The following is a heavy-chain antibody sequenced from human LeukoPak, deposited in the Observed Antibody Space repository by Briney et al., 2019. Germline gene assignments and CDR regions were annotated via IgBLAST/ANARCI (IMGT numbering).Heavy chain of an antibody. Sequence: GSSVKVSCKASGGTFSSYAISWVRQAPGQGLEWMGGIIPIFGAANYAQKFQGRVTITTDESTSTAYMELSSLRSEDTAVYYCARGYRQRGQWSGNYYFDYWGQGTLVTVSS. V-gene: IGHV1-69*05. CDR2: IIPIFGAA. J-gene: IGHJ4*02. CDR3: ARGYRQRGQWSGNYYFDY. D-gene: IGHD1-14*01. CDR1: GGTFSSYA.